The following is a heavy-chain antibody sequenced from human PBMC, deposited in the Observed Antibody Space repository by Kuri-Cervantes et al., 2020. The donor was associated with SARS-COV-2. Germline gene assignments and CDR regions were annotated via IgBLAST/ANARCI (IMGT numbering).Heavy chain of an antibody. D-gene: IGHD6-19*01. J-gene: IGHJ4*02. CDR3: ARGMQQWPFDY. Sequence: SETQSLTCTVSGGSISRGGYYWSWIRQHPEKGLEWIGYIYYSGGTYYNPSLKSRVSMSVDTSKSQFSLNLSSVTAADTAVYYCARGMQQWPFDYWGQGTLVSLL. V-gene: IGHV4-31*03. CDR2: IYYSGGT. CDR1: GGSISRGGYY.